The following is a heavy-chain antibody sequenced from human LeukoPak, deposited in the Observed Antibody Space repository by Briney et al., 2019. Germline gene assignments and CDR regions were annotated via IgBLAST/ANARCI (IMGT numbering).Heavy chain of an antibody. CDR1: GGTFSSYA. Sequence: GASVKVSCKASGGTFSSYAISWVRQAPGQGLEWMGGIIPIFGTANYTQKFQGRVTITTDESTSTAYMELSSLRSEDTAVYYCAGGLYCSSTSCYPSYYYYMDVWGKGTTVTVSS. D-gene: IGHD2-2*01. CDR3: AGGLYCSSTSCYPSYYYYMDV. V-gene: IGHV1-69*05. CDR2: IIPIFGTA. J-gene: IGHJ6*03.